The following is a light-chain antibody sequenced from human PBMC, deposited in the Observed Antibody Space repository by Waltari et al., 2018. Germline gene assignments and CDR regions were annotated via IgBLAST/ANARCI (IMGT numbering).Light chain of an antibody. CDR2: WAP. CDR1: QRVLSSSNNKNS. V-gene: IGKV4-1*01. J-gene: IGKJ2*01. CDR3: QQCYSSPYT. Sequence: DIVMTQSPDSLAVSLGERATINCKSSQRVLSSSNNKNSLGWYQQKPGQPPKLLMSWAPTRESGVPDRVRGSGSVTDFTLTISSLQAEDVAIYYCQQCYSSPYTFGQGTKLEIK.